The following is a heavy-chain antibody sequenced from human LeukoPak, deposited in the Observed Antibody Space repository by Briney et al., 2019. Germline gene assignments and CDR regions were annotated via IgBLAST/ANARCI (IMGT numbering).Heavy chain of an antibody. J-gene: IGHJ5*02. CDR1: GFTFSSYA. Sequence: GGSLRLSCAASGFTFSSYAMHWVRQAPGKGLEWVAVISYDGSNKYYADSVEGRFTISRDNSKNTLYLQMNSLRAEDTAVYYCARGVVPAAYWFDPWGQGTLVTVSS. CDR3: ARGVVPAAYWFDP. D-gene: IGHD2-2*01. CDR2: ISYDGSNK. V-gene: IGHV3-30-3*01.